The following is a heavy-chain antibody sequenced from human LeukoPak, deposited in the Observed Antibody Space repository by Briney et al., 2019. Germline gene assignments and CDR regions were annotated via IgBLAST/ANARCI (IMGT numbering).Heavy chain of an antibody. CDR2: ISSSSSFI. J-gene: IGHJ4*02. CDR3: AREPSGTAIDY. D-gene: IGHD1-1*01. V-gene: IGHV3-21*01. Sequence: GSLRLSCAASGFTFSSYSMNWVRQAPGKGLEWVSSISSSSSFIYYADSVKGRFTISRDNAKNSLYLQMNSLRAEDTAVYYCAREPSGTAIDYWGQGTLVTVSS. CDR1: GFTFSSYS.